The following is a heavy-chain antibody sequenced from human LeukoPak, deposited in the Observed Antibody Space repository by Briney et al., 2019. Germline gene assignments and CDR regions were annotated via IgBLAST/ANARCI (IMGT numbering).Heavy chain of an antibody. D-gene: IGHD6-6*01. CDR2: MDYSGTS. J-gene: IGHJ4*02. CDR3: ERSSAGRVDY. V-gene: IGHV4-39*01. Sequence: SETLSLTCTVSGGSIRSSGYYWGWVRQPPGKELEWIGSMDYSGTSYYNPSPSLKSRVIVSVDTSKSQFSLKLNSVTAADTAMYYCERSSAGRVDYWGQGILVIVSS. CDR1: GGSIRSSGYY.